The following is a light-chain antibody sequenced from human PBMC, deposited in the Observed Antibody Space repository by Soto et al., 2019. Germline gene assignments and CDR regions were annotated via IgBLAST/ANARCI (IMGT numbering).Light chain of an antibody. CDR1: QSVSSN. V-gene: IGKV3-15*01. J-gene: IGKJ1*01. Sequence: EILMTQSPVTLSVSPGERATLSCRASQSVSSNLAWYQQKPGQAPSLLIYDAFTRATDIPARFSGTGYGTVFTLTISSLQSEDFSLYYCQQYNDWPLTFGQGTKLEI. CDR3: QQYNDWPLT. CDR2: DAF.